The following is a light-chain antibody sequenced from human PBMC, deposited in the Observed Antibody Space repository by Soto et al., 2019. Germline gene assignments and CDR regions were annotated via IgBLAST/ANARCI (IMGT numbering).Light chain of an antibody. J-gene: IGLJ2*01. V-gene: IGLV2-11*01. CDR3: CSYAGSHVV. CDR1: SSDLGRYNF. Sequence: QSALTQPRSVSGSPGQSVTISCTGSSSDLGRYNFVSWYQQLPGKAPKLIIYDVSERPSGVPDRFSGSKSGNTASLTISGLQVEDEADYPCCSYAGSHVVFGGGTKLTVL. CDR2: DVS.